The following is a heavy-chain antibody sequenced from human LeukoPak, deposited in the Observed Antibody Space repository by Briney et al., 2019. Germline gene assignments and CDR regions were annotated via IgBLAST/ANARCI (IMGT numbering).Heavy chain of an antibody. J-gene: IGHJ6*03. V-gene: IGHV1-2*02. CDR3: ARGYSSGWYLYYYYYMDV. Sequence: VASVKVSCKASGYTFTGYYMHWVRQAPGQGLEWMGWINPNSGGTNYAQKFQGRVTMTRDTSISTAYMELRSLRSDDTAVYYCARGYSSGWYLYYYYYMDVWGKGTTVTVSS. CDR1: GYTFTGYY. D-gene: IGHD6-19*01. CDR2: INPNSGGT.